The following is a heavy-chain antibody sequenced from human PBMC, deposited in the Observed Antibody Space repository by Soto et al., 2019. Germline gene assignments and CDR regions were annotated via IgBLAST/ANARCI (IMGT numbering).Heavy chain of an antibody. CDR3: AKGGDIVVVPAAMPDYYGMDV. V-gene: IGHV3-30*18. CDR2: ISYDGSNK. CDR1: GFTFSSYG. J-gene: IGHJ6*01. Sequence: QVQLVESGGGVVQPGRSLRLSCAASGFTFSSYGMHWVRQAPGKGLEWVAVISYDGSNKYYADSVKGRFTISRDNSKNTLYLQMNSLRAEDTAVYYCAKGGDIVVVPAAMPDYYGMDVW. D-gene: IGHD2-2*01.